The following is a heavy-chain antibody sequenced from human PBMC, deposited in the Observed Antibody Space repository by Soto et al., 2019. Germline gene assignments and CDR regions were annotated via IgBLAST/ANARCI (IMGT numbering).Heavy chain of an antibody. D-gene: IGHD3-22*01. J-gene: IGHJ4*02. Sequence: PGGSLTLSCAASGFAFSTFAMTWVRQAPGKGLEWVAAISVSGNNAYYADSVKGRFTISRDNSQHSVFLQMSSLRADDTAVYYFARDQLRPGILYSLGVLLPEYGLWGQGTLVTVSS. V-gene: IGHV3-23*01. CDR3: ARDQLRPGILYSLGVLLPEYGL. CDR2: ISVSGNNA. CDR1: GFAFSTFA.